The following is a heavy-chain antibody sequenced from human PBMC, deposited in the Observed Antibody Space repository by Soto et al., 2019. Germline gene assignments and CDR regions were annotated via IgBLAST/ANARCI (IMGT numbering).Heavy chain of an antibody. D-gene: IGHD6-6*01. V-gene: IGHV2-5*02. J-gene: IGHJ4*02. Sequence: QITLKESGPTLVKPTQTLTLTCTFSGFSLSSSGVGVGWNRQPPGKALEWLARIYWDDDKRYSPSLKSRLTIPKDTSKNLVVLTMTNMDPVDTATYYCARYDRLVRDYWGQGTLVTVSS. CDR3: ARYDRLVRDY. CDR2: IYWDDDK. CDR1: GFSLSSSGVG.